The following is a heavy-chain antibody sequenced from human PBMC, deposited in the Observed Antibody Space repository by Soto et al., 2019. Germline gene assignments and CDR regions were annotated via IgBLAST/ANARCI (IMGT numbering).Heavy chain of an antibody. V-gene: IGHV4-59*01. D-gene: IGHD3-10*01. CDR3: ARDKDGSGSYYSAMDV. CDR2: IYYSGST. J-gene: IGHJ6*02. Sequence: QVQLQESGPGLVRPSETLSLTCTVSGGSIRSYYWSWIRQPPGKGLEWIGNIYYSGSTKYNPSLKSRVTISVDTSKNHFSLKLSSLTAADTAVYYCARDKDGSGSYYSAMDVWGQGTTVTVSS. CDR1: GGSIRSYY.